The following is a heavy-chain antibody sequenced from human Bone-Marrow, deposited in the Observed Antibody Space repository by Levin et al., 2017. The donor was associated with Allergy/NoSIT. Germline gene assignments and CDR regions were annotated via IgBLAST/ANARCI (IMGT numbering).Heavy chain of an antibody. CDR3: ARTAQDLRLAAFDI. Sequence: QTLSLTCTFSGFSLRTSGMCVSWIRQPPGKALEWLARIDWDDDKYYSTSLKTRLTISKDTSKNQVVLTMTNMDPVDTATYYCARTAQDLRLAAFDIWGQGTMVNVSS. CDR2: IDWDDDK. D-gene: IGHD5-12*01. CDR1: GFSLRTSGMC. V-gene: IGHV2-70*11. J-gene: IGHJ3*02.